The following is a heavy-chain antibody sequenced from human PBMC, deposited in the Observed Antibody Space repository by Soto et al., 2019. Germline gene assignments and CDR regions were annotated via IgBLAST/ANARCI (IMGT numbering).Heavy chain of an antibody. Sequence: GASVKVSCKASGGTFSSYAISWVRQAPGQGLEWMGGIIPIFGTANYAQKFQGRVTITADESTSTAYMELSSLRSEDTAVYYCARVPTAGGAFDIWGQGTMVTVSS. CDR3: ARVPTAGGAFDI. D-gene: IGHD6-25*01. CDR2: IIPIFGTA. V-gene: IGHV1-69*13. J-gene: IGHJ3*02. CDR1: GGTFSSYA.